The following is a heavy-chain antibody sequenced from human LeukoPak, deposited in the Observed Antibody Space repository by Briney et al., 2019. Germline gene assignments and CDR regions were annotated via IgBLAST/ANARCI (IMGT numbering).Heavy chain of an antibody. CDR3: TKDGPGFGELHYYFDY. V-gene: IGHV3-23*01. Sequence: PGGSLRPSCAAPGFTFSSNAMSWVRNAPGKGLEGVSAISGSGGSTNYADSVKGRFTISTDNSTNSLCLQINSLRPTDTAVFYSTKDGPGFGELHYYFDYWGQGTLVTVYS. D-gene: IGHD3-10*01. J-gene: IGHJ4*02. CDR2: ISGSGGST. CDR1: GFTFSSNA.